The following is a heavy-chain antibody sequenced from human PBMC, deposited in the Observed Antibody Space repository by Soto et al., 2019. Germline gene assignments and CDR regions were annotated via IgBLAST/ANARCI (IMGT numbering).Heavy chain of an antibody. CDR1: GFTFSSCA. Sequence: PGGSLRLSCADSGFTFSSCAMGWVRQAPGKGLEWVSDIIDSGGSTYYADSGKGRFTISRDNSKSTLYLQMNSLRAEDTVLFYCAKGRSYYYYYGVDVWGQGTTVTVSS. CDR3: AKGRSYYYYYGVDV. J-gene: IGHJ6*02. CDR2: IIDSGGST. V-gene: IGHV3-23*01.